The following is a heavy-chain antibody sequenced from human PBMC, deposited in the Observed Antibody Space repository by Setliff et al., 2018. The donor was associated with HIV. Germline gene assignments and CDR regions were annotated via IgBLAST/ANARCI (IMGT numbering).Heavy chain of an antibody. Sequence: SETLSLTCTVSGGSISSGGYYWSWIRQHPGKGLEWIGYSYYSGSTYYNPSLKSRVTISVDTSKNQFSLKLSSVTAADTAVYYCARDGWGCSGGSCYSQGNYYYRDVWGKGTTVTAP. D-gene: IGHD2-15*01. CDR3: ARDGWGCSGGSCYSQGNYYYRDV. V-gene: IGHV4-31*03. CDR1: GGSISSGGYY. J-gene: IGHJ6*03. CDR2: SYYSGST.